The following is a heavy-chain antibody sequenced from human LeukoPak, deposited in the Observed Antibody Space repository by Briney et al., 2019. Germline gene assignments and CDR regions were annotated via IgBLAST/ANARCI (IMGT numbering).Heavy chain of an antibody. CDR2: VNHSGYT. J-gene: IGHJ4*02. CDR1: GVSFSTYY. CDR3: ARQLYGSDY. D-gene: IGHD4-17*01. V-gene: IGHV4-34*01. Sequence: PSETLSLTCDVSGVSFSTYYWSWIRQSPEKGLECIGEVNHSGYTNLTPSLKSRVTISVDTSKNQFSLKLSSVTAADTAVYYCARQLYGSDYWGQGTLVTVSS.